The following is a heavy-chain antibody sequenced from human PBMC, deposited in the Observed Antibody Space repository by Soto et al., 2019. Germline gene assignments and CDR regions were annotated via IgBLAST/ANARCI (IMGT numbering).Heavy chain of an antibody. J-gene: IGHJ5*02. CDR1: GYSFTNYW. V-gene: IGHV5-51*01. Sequence: GESLKISCQGSGYSFTNYWVGWVRQIPGRGLEWMGIIHPGDSDTRYSPFFQGQVTISADKSISTAYLQWSSLKASDTAMYYCARHNRYSSTWLEGWFDPGGQGPLVNVS. CDR2: IHPGDSDT. CDR3: ARHNRYSSTWLEGWFDP. D-gene: IGHD6-13*01.